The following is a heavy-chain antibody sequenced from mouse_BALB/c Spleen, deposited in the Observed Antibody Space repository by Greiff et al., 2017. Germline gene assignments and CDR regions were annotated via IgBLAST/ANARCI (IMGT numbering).Heavy chain of an antibody. CDR2: ISYSGST. D-gene: IGHD2-3*01. Sequence: EVKLMESGPGLVKPSQSLSLTCTVTGYSITSDYAWNWIRQFPGNKLEWMGYISYSGSTSYNPSLKSRISITRDTSKNQFFLQLNSVTTEDTATYYCARFYDWGFDYWGQGTTLTVSS. CDR3: ARFYDWGFDY. J-gene: IGHJ2*01. V-gene: IGHV3-2*02. CDR1: GYSITSDYA.